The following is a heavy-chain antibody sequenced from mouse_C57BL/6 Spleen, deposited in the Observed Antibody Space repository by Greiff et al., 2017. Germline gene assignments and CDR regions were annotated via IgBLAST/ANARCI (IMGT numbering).Heavy chain of an antibody. CDR3: TRGGQLRPLAY. V-gene: IGHV1-15*01. CDR1: GYTFTDYE. D-gene: IGHD3-2*02. J-gene: IGHJ3*01. CDR2: IDPETGGT. Sequence: VKLQESGAELVRPGASVTLSCKASGYTFTDYEMHWVKQTPVHGLEWIGAIDPETGGTAYNQKFKGKAILTADKYSSTAYMELRSLTSEDPAVYYCTRGGQLRPLAYWGQGTLVTVSA.